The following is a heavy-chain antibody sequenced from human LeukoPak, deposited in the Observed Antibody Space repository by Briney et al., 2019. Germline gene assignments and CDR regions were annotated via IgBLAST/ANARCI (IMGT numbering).Heavy chain of an antibody. Sequence: PSETLSLTCTVSGGSISGYYWSWIRQPPGKGLEWIGYIYYSGSTNYNPSLKSRVTISVDTSKNQFSLKLSSVTAADTAVYYCASGATDFDYWGQGTLVTVSS. CDR3: ASGATDFDY. J-gene: IGHJ4*02. CDR2: IYYSGST. D-gene: IGHD1-26*01. V-gene: IGHV4-59*01. CDR1: GGSISGYY.